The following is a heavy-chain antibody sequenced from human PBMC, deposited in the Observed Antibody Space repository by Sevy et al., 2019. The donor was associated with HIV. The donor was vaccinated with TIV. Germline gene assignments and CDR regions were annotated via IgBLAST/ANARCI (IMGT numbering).Heavy chain of an antibody. D-gene: IGHD2-15*01. Sequence: ASVKVSCKASGYTFTSYGISWVRQAPGQGLEWMGWISPSSGNTDYAQKFQGRVTVTSDPSTSTAYMELKNLGSDDPAFYYCARDYCDTGSCLNWLFPWGQGTLVTVSS. V-gene: IGHV1-18*01. CDR3: ARDYCDTGSCLNWLFP. J-gene: IGHJ5*02. CDR2: ISPSSGNT. CDR1: GYTFTSYG.